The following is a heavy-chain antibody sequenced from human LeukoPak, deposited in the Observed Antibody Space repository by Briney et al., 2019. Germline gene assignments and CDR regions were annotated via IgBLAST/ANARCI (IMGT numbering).Heavy chain of an antibody. J-gene: IGHJ4*02. V-gene: IGHV4-31*03. CDR2: IYYSGST. Sequence: SETLSLTCTVSGGSISSGGYYWSWIRQHPGKGLEWIGYIYYSGSTYYNPSLKSRVTISVDTSKNQFSLKLSSVTAADTAVYYCARERFYGDYPYYFDCWGQGTLVTVSS. D-gene: IGHD4-17*01. CDR3: ARERFYGDYPYYFDC. CDR1: GGSISSGGYY.